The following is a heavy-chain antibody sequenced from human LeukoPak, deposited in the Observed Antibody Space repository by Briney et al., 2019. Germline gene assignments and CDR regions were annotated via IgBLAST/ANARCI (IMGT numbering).Heavy chain of an antibody. CDR3: ATVFKGSSLEDY. CDR2: IKSDESSA. J-gene: IGHJ4*02. CDR1: GFTITNNW. V-gene: IGHV3-74*03. Sequence: GGSLRLSCVASGFTITNNWMYWVRQAPGRGLVWVSRIKSDESSAAYADSVKGRFTISRDNAKNTLYLQMNSLRVEDTAVYYCATVFKGSSLEDYWGQGTLVAVSS. D-gene: IGHD1-26*01.